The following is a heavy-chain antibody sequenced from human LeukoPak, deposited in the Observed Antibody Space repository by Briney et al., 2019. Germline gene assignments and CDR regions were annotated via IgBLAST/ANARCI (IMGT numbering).Heavy chain of an antibody. J-gene: IGHJ4*02. D-gene: IGHD2-15*01. Sequence: PSETLSLTCTVSGGSISSYYWSWIRQPAGKGLEWIGRIYNSGSTTYNPSLKSRVTMSVDTSKNQFSLKLSSVTAADTAVYYCARLWSTYCNGGSCPHQPNYWGQGTLVTVSS. CDR3: ARLWSTYCNGGSCPHQPNY. V-gene: IGHV4-4*07. CDR1: GGSISSYY. CDR2: IYNSGST.